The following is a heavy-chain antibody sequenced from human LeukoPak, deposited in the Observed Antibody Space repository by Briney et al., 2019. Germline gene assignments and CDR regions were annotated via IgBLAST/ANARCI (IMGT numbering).Heavy chain of an antibody. CDR1: GFTFSTYA. D-gene: IGHD5-24*01. V-gene: IGHV3-23*01. J-gene: IGHJ4*02. CDR2: INTRGDNT. Sequence: GGSLRLSCAASGFTFSTYAMSWVRRAPGKGLEWVSTINTRGDNTYYADSVKGRFTISRDNSKNTLYLQMNSLRAEDTAVYYCAKDLFGMATPDDFDYWGQGTLVTVSS. CDR3: AKDLFGMATPDDFDY.